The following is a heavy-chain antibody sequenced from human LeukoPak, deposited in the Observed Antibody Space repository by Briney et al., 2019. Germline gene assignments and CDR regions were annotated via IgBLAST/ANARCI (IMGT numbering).Heavy chain of an antibody. CDR3: TSFYDYVRGALFDI. J-gene: IGHJ3*02. CDR2: IRSKANSYAT. Sequence: GGSLKLSCAASGFTFSGSAMHWVRQASGKGLEWVGRIRSKANSYATAYAASVKGRFTISRDDSKNTAYLQMNSLKTEDTAVYYCTSFYDYVRGALFDIWGQGTMVTVSS. V-gene: IGHV3-73*01. D-gene: IGHD3-16*01. CDR1: GFTFSGSA.